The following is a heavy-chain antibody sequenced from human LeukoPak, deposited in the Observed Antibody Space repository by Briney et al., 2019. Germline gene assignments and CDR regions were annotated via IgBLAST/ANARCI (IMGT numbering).Heavy chain of an antibody. J-gene: IGHJ5*02. CDR2: ISGSGGST. CDR3: ANDPAVAGPSDWFDP. Sequence: GGALVLSLAASGWPLKNYAMGLVRPAPREGLGGVSAISGSGGSTYYADSVKGRFTISRDNSKNTLYLQMNSLRAEDTAVYYCANDPAVAGPSDWFDPWGQGTLVTVSS. CDR1: GWPLKNYA. D-gene: IGHD6-19*01. V-gene: IGHV3-23*01.